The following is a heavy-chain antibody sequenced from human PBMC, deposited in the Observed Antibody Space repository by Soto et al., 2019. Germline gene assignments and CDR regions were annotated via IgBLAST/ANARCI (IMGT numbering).Heavy chain of an antibody. D-gene: IGHD3-22*01. CDR3: ARGGYYDSSGARNYHYYGMDV. CDR1: GYSFSSYG. CDR2: ISPYNDDT. J-gene: IGHJ6*02. Sequence: GASVKVSCKASGYSFSSYGITWVRQAPGQGLEWLGWISPYNDDTKYAQRQQGRVTITTDTSTRTAYKDIRGLRSDDTAIYYGARGGYYDSSGARNYHYYGMDVWGQGTTVTVSS. V-gene: IGHV1-18*01.